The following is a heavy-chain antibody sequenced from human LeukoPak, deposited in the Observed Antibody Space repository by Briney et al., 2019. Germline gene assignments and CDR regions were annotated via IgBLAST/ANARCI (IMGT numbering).Heavy chain of an antibody. J-gene: IGHJ4*02. CDR3: AKGYGSGSYYNPTLPFDY. CDR2: ISSSGSTI. CDR1: GFTFSSYE. D-gene: IGHD3-10*01. V-gene: IGHV3-48*03. Sequence: GGSLRLSCAASGFTFSSYEMNWVRQAPGKGLEWVSYISSSGSTIYYADSVKGRFTISRDNSKNSLYLQMNSLRAEDTALYYCAKGYGSGSYYNPTLPFDYWGQGTLVTVSS.